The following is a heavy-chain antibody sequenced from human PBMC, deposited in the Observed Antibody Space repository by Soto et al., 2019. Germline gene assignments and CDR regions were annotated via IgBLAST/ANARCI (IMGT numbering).Heavy chain of an antibody. J-gene: IGHJ5*02. CDR1: GGSIGGVGYS. Sequence: PSETLSLTCAVSGGSIGGVGYSWSWIRQPPGGGLEWIGYMYHSGTFLKSPSLKTRLTMSLDMSKNQFSLTLNSMTAADTAVYYCARAQFYSGSGNYNNLMFDAWGQGIQVTVPQ. D-gene: IGHD3-10*01. V-gene: IGHV4-30-2*01. CDR3: ARAQFYSGSGNYNNLMFDA. CDR2: MYHSGTF.